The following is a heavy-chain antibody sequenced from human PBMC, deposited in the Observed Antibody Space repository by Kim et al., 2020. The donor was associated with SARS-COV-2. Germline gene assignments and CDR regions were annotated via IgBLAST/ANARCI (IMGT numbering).Heavy chain of an antibody. J-gene: IGHJ4*02. CDR3: AKEYGWAIYSKRVYW. D-gene: IGHD3-10*01. CDR1: GFTFTTYA. V-gene: IGHV3-23*01. Sequence: GGSLRLSCAASGFTFTTYAMSWVRQAPGKGLEWVSVISGSGDRTYYADSVKGRFSISTDESKNTLYLQMSSLTAEDTAVYYCAKEYGWAIYSKRVYWWGQGTLVTVSS. CDR2: ISGSGDRT.